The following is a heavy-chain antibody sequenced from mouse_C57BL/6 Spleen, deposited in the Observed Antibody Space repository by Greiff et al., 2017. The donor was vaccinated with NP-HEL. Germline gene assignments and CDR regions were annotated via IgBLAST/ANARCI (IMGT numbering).Heavy chain of an antibody. CDR3: ARGNYGAMDY. J-gene: IGHJ4*01. Sequence: EVKLQQSGPELVKPGASVKMSCMASGYTFTDYNMHWVKQSHGKSLEWIGYINPNNGGTSYNQKFKGKATLTINKSSSTAYMELRSLTPEESAVYYCARGNYGAMDYWGQGTSVSVSS. D-gene: IGHD1-1*01. CDR2: INPNNGGT. V-gene: IGHV1-22*01. CDR1: GYTFTDYN.